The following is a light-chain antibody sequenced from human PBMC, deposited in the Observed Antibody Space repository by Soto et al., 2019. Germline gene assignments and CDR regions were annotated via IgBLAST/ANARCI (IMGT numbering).Light chain of an antibody. CDR1: QSVSSGS. V-gene: IGKV3-20*01. Sequence: EIVLPQSPGPLSLSPGERASLSCRASQSVSSGSLAWYQQKPGQAPRLLIYGASGRATGIPDRLSGSGSGTDFTLTITRLEPEDFAVYYCQHFGSSSITFGQGTRLEIK. CDR3: QHFGSSSIT. J-gene: IGKJ5*01. CDR2: GAS.